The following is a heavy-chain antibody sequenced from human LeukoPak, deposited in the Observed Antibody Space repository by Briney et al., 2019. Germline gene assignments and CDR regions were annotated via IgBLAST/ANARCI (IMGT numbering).Heavy chain of an antibody. CDR3: ARDARRDSGYDLTRNYYYYYMDV. Sequence: SETLSLTCTVSGGSLWSFYWSWVRQPPGKGLEWIGYIYYSGSTNYNPSLKSRVTISVDTSKNQFSLKLSSVTAADTAVYYCARDARRDSGYDLTRNYYYYYMDVWGKGTTVTISS. CDR2: IYYSGST. J-gene: IGHJ6*03. D-gene: IGHD5-12*01. V-gene: IGHV4-59*01. CDR1: GGSLWSFY.